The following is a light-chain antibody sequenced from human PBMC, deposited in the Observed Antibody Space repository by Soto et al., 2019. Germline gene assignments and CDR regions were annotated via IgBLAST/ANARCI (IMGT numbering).Light chain of an antibody. J-gene: IGLJ1*01. Sequence: QSVLTQPASVSGSPGQSITISCTGTSSDVGGYNYVSWYQQHPGKAPKLMIYDVSNRPSGVSNRFSGSKSGNTASLTISGLQAEDEADYYCSSYTSSSTLGFGTGTKGTVL. V-gene: IGLV2-14*01. CDR1: SSDVGGYNY. CDR2: DVS. CDR3: SSYTSSSTLG.